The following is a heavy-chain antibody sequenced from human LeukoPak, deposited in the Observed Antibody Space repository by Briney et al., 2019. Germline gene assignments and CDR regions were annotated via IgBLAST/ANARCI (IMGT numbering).Heavy chain of an antibody. CDR3: ARDQGTIFGVAYPYYYMDV. CDR2: ISAYNGNT. CDR1: GYTFTSYG. Sequence: GASVKVSCKASGYTFTSYGISWVRQAPGRGLEWMGWISAYNGNTNYAQKLQGRVTMTTDTSTSTAYMELRSLRSDDTAVYYCARDQGTIFGVAYPYYYMDVWGKGTTVTVSS. V-gene: IGHV1-18*01. D-gene: IGHD3-3*01. J-gene: IGHJ6*03.